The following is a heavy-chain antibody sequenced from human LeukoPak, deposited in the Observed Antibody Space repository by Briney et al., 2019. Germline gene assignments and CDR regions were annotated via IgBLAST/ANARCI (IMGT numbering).Heavy chain of an antibody. CDR1: GFTFSSYA. CDR2: ISGSGGST. D-gene: IGHD1-1*01. Sequence: PGGSLRLSCAASGFTFSSYAMSWVRQAPGKGLEWVSAISGSGGSTYYADSAKGRFTISRDNSKNTLYLQMNSLRAEDTAVYYCARASNWNDVYWGQGTLVTVSS. CDR3: ARASNWNDVY. V-gene: IGHV3-23*01. J-gene: IGHJ4*02.